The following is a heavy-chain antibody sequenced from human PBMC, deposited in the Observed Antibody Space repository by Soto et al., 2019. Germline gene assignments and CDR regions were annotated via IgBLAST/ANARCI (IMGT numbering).Heavy chain of an antibody. CDR1: GFTFSTFG. D-gene: IGHD2-15*01. Sequence: QVQLVESGGGVVQPGRSLRLSCAASGFTFSTFGMHWVRQAPGKGLEWVATISSGGRDKYFSNSVKDRFTISRDNSKNTLFPQMNSLRVEDTAVYYCAKGSEVARQELDYWGQGTLVTVSS. CDR2: ISSGGRDK. V-gene: IGHV3-30*18. J-gene: IGHJ4*02. CDR3: AKGSEVARQELDY.